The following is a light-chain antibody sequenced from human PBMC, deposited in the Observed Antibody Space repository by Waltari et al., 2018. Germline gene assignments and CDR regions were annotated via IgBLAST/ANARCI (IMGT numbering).Light chain of an antibody. V-gene: IGKV4-1*01. CDR3: HQFYNLPQT. CDR2: WAS. J-gene: IGKJ2*01. CDR1: QTVFSNSHNRKS. Sequence: DIVMTQSPDSLAVSLGARATINCKSSQTVFSNSHNRKSLAWYQQKAGQPPKLLLYWASVRDSGVPARFSGSGSGTNFTLTIDNVQAADVAVYYCHQFYNLPQTFGQGTRLEIK.